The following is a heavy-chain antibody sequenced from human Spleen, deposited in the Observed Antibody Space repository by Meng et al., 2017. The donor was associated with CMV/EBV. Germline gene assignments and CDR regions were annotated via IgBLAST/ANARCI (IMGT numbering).Heavy chain of an antibody. D-gene: IGHD2-2*01. CDR3: ARDPDCSSTSCYGDY. J-gene: IGHJ4*02. V-gene: IGHV3-15*01. CDR2: IKNKLDGGTT. Sequence: GESLKISCAASGFTFSNAWMTWVRQAPGKGLEWVGRIKNKLDGGTTDYAAPVRGRFTISRDNSKNTVYVQMNSLRVEDTAIYYCARDPDCSSTSCYGDYWGQGTLVTVSS. CDR1: GFTFSNAW.